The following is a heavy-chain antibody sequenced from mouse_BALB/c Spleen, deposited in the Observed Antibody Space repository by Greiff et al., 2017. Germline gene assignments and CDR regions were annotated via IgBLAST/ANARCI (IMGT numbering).Heavy chain of an antibody. V-gene: IGHV14-3*02. D-gene: IGHD2-14*01. J-gene: IGHJ1*01. CDR1: GFNIKDTY. Sequence: EVKLQESGAELVKPGASVKLSCTASGFNIKDTYMHWVKQRPEQGLEWIGRIDPANGNTKYDPKFQGKATITADTSSNTAYLQLSSLTSEDTAVYYCARGKVRGYFDVWGAGTTVTVSS. CDR3: ARGKVRGYFDV. CDR2: IDPANGNT.